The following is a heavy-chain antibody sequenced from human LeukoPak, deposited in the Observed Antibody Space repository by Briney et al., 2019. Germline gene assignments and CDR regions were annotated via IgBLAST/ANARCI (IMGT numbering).Heavy chain of an antibody. V-gene: IGHV3-30*04. CDR1: GFTFSTYA. Sequence: GGTLRLSCAASGFTFSTYAMHWVRQAPGKGLEWVAVISYDGSSKYYADSVKGRFTISRDNAKNSLYLQMNSLRAEDTAVYYCAELGITMIGGVWGKGTTVTISS. D-gene: IGHD3-10*02. CDR3: AELGITMIGGV. CDR2: ISYDGSSK. J-gene: IGHJ6*04.